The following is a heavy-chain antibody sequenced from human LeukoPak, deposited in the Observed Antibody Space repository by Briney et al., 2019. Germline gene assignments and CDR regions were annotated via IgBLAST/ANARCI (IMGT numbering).Heavy chain of an antibody. V-gene: IGHV1-2*06. CDR2: INPNNGDT. D-gene: IGHD1-26*01. CDR3: ARDVGITEAWFDP. J-gene: IGHJ5*02. CDR1: GFTFNIYF. Sequence: GASVKVSCKASGFTFNIYFLHWVRQAPGQGLEYMGRINPNNGDTNYAQKFQDRVTMTRDKSITTAYMELTRLRSDDTAVYYCARDVGITEAWFDPWGQGTLVTVSS.